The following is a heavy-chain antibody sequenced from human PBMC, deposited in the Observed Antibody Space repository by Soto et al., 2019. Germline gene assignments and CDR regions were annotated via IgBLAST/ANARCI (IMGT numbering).Heavy chain of an antibody. V-gene: IGHV3-64*04. Sequence: PGGSLRLSCSASGFTFRSYTMHWVRQAPGKGLEYVSAINNVGNTFYADSVRGRVTITRDTSASTAYMELSSLRSEDTAVYYCARYGASSGWFLDTFDYWGQGTLVTVSS. CDR1: GFTFRSYT. D-gene: IGHD6-19*01. J-gene: IGHJ4*02. CDR2: INNVGNT. CDR3: ARYGASSGWFLDTFDY.